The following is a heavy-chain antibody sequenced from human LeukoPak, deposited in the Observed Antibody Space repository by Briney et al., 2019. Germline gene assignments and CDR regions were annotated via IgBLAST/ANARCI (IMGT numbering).Heavy chain of an antibody. Sequence: GASEKVSCKASGGTFSSYAISWVRQAPGQGLEWMGGIIPIFDTANYAQKFQGRVTITADESTSTAYMELSSLRSEDTAVYYCAREWGDGYNSFYFDYWGQGTLVTVSS. CDR1: GGTFSSYA. CDR2: IIPIFDTA. V-gene: IGHV1-69*13. CDR3: AREWGDGYNSFYFDY. J-gene: IGHJ4*02. D-gene: IGHD5-24*01.